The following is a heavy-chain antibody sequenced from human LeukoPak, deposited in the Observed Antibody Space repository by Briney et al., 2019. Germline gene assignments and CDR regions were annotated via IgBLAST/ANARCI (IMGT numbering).Heavy chain of an antibody. CDR2: INPKNGDT. CDR3: ARLSAL. J-gene: IGHJ4*02. CDR1: GYPFSDYY. V-gene: IGHV1-2*02. Sequence: ASVKVSCKTSGYPFSDYYIHWIRQASGQGLESMGWINPKNGDTKYAQRSQGRLTITMDTFIDTAYMELRSLRYDDTAVYYCARLSALWGQGTLVTVSS.